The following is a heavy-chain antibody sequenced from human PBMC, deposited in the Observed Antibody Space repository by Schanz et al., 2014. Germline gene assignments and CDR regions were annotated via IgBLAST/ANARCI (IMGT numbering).Heavy chain of an antibody. D-gene: IGHD3-10*01. CDR2: INTGGDST. J-gene: IGHJ4*02. CDR3: ARIGGSVFDY. CDR1: GFTFRGYA. Sequence: EVQLLESGGGLVQPGGSLRLSCAASGFTFRGYAMAWVRQAPGKGLEWVSSINTGGDSTYYADSVKGRFTISRDNSKNSLYLQMNSLRAEDTAVYYCARIGGSVFDYWAQGTLVTVSS. V-gene: IGHV3-23*01.